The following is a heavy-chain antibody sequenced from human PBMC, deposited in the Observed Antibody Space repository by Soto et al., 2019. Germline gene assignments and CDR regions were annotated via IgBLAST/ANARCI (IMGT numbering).Heavy chain of an antibody. D-gene: IGHD6-13*01. J-gene: IGHJ6*02. CDR1: GYTLTELS. CDR2: FDPEDGET. V-gene: IGHV1-24*01. Sequence: GASVKVSCKVSGYTLTELSMHWVRQAPGKGLEWKGGFDPEDGETIYAQKFQGRVTMTEDTSTDTAYMELSSLRYEDTAVYYCATDWVAAAGMDVWGQGTTVTVSS. CDR3: ATDWVAAAGMDV.